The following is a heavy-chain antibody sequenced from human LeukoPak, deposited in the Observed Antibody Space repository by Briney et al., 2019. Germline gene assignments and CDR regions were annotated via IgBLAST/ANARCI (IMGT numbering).Heavy chain of an antibody. CDR3: ARGTEYYDFWSGYPQGFYYYYMDV. CDR1: GGSISSSSYY. D-gene: IGHD3-3*01. V-gene: IGHV4-39*07. J-gene: IGHJ6*03. Sequence: SETLSLTCTVSGGSISSSSYYWGWIRQPPGKGLEWIGSIYYSGSTYYNPSLKSRVTISVDTSKNQFSLKLSSVTAAGTAVYYCARGTEYYDFWSGYPQGFYYYYMDVWGKGTTVTVSS. CDR2: IYYSGST.